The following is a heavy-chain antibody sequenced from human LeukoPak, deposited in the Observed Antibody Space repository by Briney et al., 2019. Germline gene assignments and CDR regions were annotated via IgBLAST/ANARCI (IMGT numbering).Heavy chain of an antibody. CDR1: GGSISSYY. CDR2: IYTSGST. V-gene: IGHV4-4*07. D-gene: IGHD3-3*01. CDR3: AGYDFWSGSFDY. J-gene: IGHJ4*02. Sequence: SETLSLTCTGSGGSISSYYWSWIRQPAGKGLEWIGRIYTSGSTNYNPSLKSRVTMSVDMSKNQFSLKLSSVTAADTAVYYCAGYDFWSGSFDYWGQGTLVTVSS.